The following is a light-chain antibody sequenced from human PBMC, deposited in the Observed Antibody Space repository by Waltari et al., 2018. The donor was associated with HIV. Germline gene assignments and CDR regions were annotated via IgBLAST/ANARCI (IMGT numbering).Light chain of an antibody. J-gene: IGLJ2*01. CDR2: QDT. CDR1: KLGEQT. CDR3: QAWDSSPVV. V-gene: IGLV3-1*01. Sequence: SYELTQPPSVSVSPGQTVSITCSGDKLGEQTDYWYQQKPGQPPVLVIFQDTKRPSGIPERFSGSNYGNTATLTISGTQAMDEADYYCQAWDSSPVVFGGGTKLTVL.